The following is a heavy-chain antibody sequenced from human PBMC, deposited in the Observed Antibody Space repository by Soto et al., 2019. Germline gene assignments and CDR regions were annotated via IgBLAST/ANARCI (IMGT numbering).Heavy chain of an antibody. CDR3: ARGRYGDF. CDR2: ISAHNGNT. V-gene: IGHV1-18*01. D-gene: IGHD1-1*01. CDR1: GYTFTSYG. Sequence: QVHLVQSGAEVKKPGASVKVSCKGSGYTFTSYGITWVRQAPGQGLEWIGWISAHNGNTDYAQKLQGRVTVTRDPSTSTAYMALRSLISDDTVVYYCARGRYGDFWGQGALVTVSS. J-gene: IGHJ4*02.